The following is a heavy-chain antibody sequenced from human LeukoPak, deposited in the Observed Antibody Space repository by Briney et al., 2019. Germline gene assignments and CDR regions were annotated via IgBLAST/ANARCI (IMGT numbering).Heavy chain of an antibody. CDR2: TSAYNGNT. CDR1: GYTFTSYG. D-gene: IGHD6-19*01. J-gene: IGHJ6*02. CDR3: ARGGSGWYHYYYYGMDV. V-gene: IGHV1-18*01. Sequence: ASVKVSCKASGYTFTSYGISWVRQAPGQGLEWMGWTSAYNGNTNYAQKLQGRVTMTTDTSTSTAYMELRSLRSDDTAVYYCARGGSGWYHYYYYGMDVWGQGTTVTVSS.